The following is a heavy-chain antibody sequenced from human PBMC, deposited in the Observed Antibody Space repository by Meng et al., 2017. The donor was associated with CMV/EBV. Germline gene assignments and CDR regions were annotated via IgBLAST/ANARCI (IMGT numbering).Heavy chain of an antibody. V-gene: IGHV3-30-3*01. Sequence: GESLKISCAASGFTFSSYAMHWVRQAPGKGLEWVAVISYDGSNKYYADSVKGRFTISRDNSKNTLYLQMNSLRAEDTAVYYCASDSFGELLFDYWGQGTLVTVSS. CDR3: ASDSFGELLFDY. D-gene: IGHD3-10*01. CDR1: GFTFSSYA. CDR2: ISYDGSNK. J-gene: IGHJ4*02.